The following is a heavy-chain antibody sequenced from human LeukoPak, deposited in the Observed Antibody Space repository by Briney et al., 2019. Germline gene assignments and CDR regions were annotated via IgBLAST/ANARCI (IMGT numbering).Heavy chain of an antibody. CDR3: ARDPRRGLSYIAAASFWFDP. V-gene: IGHV3-21*01. D-gene: IGHD6-13*01. CDR2: IISSTTYI. CDR1: GFTFSSYS. J-gene: IGHJ5*02. Sequence: GGSLRLSCAASGFTFSSYSMHWVRQAPGKGLEWVSSIISSTTYIYYADSVRGRFTISRDNAKNSLSLQMNSLRAEDTAVYYCARDPRRGLSYIAAASFWFDPWGQGTLVTASS.